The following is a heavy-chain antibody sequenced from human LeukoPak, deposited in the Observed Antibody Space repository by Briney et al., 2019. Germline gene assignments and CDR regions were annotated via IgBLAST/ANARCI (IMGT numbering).Heavy chain of an antibody. CDR2: IYYSGRT. Sequence: PSETLSLTCTVSGGSISSSSYYWGWLRQPPGKGLEWIGSIYYSGRTYYNPSLKSRVTISVDTSKNQFSLKLSSVTAADTAVYYCAGGDGYNWVRDFDYWGQGTLVTVSS. CDR1: GGSISSSSYY. CDR3: AGGDGYNWVRDFDY. D-gene: IGHD5-24*01. V-gene: IGHV4-39*07. J-gene: IGHJ4*02.